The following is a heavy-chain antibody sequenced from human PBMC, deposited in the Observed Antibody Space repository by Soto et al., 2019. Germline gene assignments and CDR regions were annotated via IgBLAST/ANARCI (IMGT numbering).Heavy chain of an antibody. D-gene: IGHD3-10*01. V-gene: IGHV3-23*01. CDR2: MTAGGGST. Sequence: GGSLRLSCAASGFRFSSYAMSLVRQSPGKGPEWVSSMTAGGGSTYHADSVKGRFTISRDNSKNTLYLQMNSLRAEDTAVYYCAKDCYGSGTHYVYGMDVRGQGTTVTVSS. CDR3: AKDCYGSGTHYVYGMDV. J-gene: IGHJ6*02. CDR1: GFRFSSYA.